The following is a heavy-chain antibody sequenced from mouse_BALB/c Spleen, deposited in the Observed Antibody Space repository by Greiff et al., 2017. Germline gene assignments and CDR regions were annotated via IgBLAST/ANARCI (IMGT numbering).Heavy chain of an antibody. CDR1: GFTFSSYG. D-gene: IGHD2-1*01. Sequence: EVQGVESGGDLVKPGGSLKLSCAASGFTFSSYGMSWVRQTPDKRLEWVATISSGGSYTYYPDSVKGRFTISRDNAKNTLYLQMSSLKSEDTAMYYCARRDGNYGGAMDYWGQGTSVTVSS. CDR2: ISSGGSYT. V-gene: IGHV5-6*01. J-gene: IGHJ4*01. CDR3: ARRDGNYGGAMDY.